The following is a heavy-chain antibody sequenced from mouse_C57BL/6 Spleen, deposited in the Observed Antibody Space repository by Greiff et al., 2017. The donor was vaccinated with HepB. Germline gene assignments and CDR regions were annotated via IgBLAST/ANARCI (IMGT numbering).Heavy chain of an antibody. V-gene: IGHV2-9*02. CDR2: IWAGGST. J-gene: IGHJ2*01. CDR1: GFSLTSYG. D-gene: IGHD1-3*01. CDR3: ARLEDI. Sequence: VKLMESGPGLVAPSQSLSITCTVSGFSLTSYGVHWVRQPPGKGLEWLGVIWAGGSTNYNSALMSRLSISKDNSKSQVFVKMNSLQTDDTALYYWARLEDIWGQGTTLTVSS.